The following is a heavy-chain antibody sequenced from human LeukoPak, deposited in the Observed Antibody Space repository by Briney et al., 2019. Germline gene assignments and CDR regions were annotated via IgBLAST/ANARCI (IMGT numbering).Heavy chain of an antibody. CDR2: ISESGST. CDR1: GGSIISYY. CDR3: ARVQMATLHFDY. D-gene: IGHD5-24*01. Sequence: SETLSLTCTVSGGSIISYYWSWIRQPPGRGLDWIGYISESGSTNSNPSLKSRVTISVDTSKNQFSLKLSSVTAADTAVYYCARVQMATLHFDYWGQGTPVTVSS. V-gene: IGHV4-59*08. J-gene: IGHJ4*02.